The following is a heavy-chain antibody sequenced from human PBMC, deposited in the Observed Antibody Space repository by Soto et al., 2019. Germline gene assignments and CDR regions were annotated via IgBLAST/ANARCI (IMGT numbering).Heavy chain of an antibody. V-gene: IGHV3-23*01. CDR1: GFTFSSYA. J-gene: IGHJ4*02. D-gene: IGHD3-3*01. CDR3: AKNSDFWSASPTYHFDY. CDR2: ISGSGSST. Sequence: PLRLSCAASGFTFSSYAMSWVRQAPGKGLEWVSVISGSGSSTYYADSVKGRFTISRDNSKKTLYVQMNSLRAEDTAVYYCAKNSDFWSASPTYHFDYWGQG.